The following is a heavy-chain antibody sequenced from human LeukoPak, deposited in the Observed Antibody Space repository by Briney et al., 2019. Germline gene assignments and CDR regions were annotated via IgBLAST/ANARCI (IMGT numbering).Heavy chain of an antibody. D-gene: IGHD6-19*01. J-gene: IGHJ4*02. CDR1: GFTFSSYA. V-gene: IGHV3-23*01. CDR2: ISGSGGST. Sequence: GGSLRLSCAASGFTFSSYAMSWVRQAPGKGLEWVSAISGSGGSTYYADSVKGRFTISRDNSRNTLYLQMNSLRAEDTALFYCVREEISGWYGDYWGQGTLVTVSS. CDR3: VREEISGWYGDY.